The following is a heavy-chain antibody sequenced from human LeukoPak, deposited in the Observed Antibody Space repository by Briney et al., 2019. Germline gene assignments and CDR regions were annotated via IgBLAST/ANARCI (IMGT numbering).Heavy chain of an antibody. J-gene: IGHJ4*02. D-gene: IGHD3-22*01. CDR1: GFTFSDYY. Sequence: PGGSLRLSCAASGFTFSDYYMSWIRQAPGKGLGWVSYISSSGSTIYYADSVKGRFTISRDNSKNTLYLQMNSLRAEDTAVYYCAKGNYNYYDSSGYFGFDYWGQGTLVTVSS. CDR3: AKGNYNYYDSSGYFGFDY. V-gene: IGHV3-11*04. CDR2: ISSSGSTI.